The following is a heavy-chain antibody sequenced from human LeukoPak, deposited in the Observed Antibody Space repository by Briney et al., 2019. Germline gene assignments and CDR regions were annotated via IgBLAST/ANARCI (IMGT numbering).Heavy chain of an antibody. CDR3: AREGGNSGSYYPCIYYYYGMDV. Sequence: ASVKVSCKASGYTFTGYYMHWVRQAPGQGLEWMGWINPNSGGTNYAQKVQGRVTMTRETSISTAYMELSRLRSDDTPVYYCAREGGNSGSYYPCIYYYYGMDVWGQGTTVTVSS. CDR1: GYTFTGYY. J-gene: IGHJ6*02. V-gene: IGHV1-2*02. D-gene: IGHD1-26*01. CDR2: INPNSGGT.